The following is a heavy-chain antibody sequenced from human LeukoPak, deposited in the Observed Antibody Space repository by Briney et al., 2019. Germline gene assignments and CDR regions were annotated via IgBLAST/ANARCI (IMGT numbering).Heavy chain of an antibody. CDR1: GFTFSRYA. CDR2: LWSDGSNE. Sequence: GGSLRLSCAASGFTFSRYAMHWVRQAPGKGLEWVAVLWSDGSNEYYADSVKGRFTISRDNSKNTLYLQMNSLRAEDTAVYHCARAYSIGWYYFDYWGQGTLVTVSS. J-gene: IGHJ4*02. V-gene: IGHV3-33*01. CDR3: ARAYSIGWYYFDY. D-gene: IGHD6-19*01.